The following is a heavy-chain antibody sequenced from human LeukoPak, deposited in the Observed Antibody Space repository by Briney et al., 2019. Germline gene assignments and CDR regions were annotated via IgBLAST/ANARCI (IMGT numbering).Heavy chain of an antibody. J-gene: IGHJ5*02. CDR2: ISSSSSYI. Sequence: PGGSLRLSCAASGFTFSSYSMNWVRQAPGKGLEWVSSISSSSSYIYYADSVKGRFTISRDNAKNSPYLQMNSLRAEDTAVYYCARHYYDSSGYTPGWFDPWGQGTLVTVSS. CDR3: ARHYYDSSGYTPGWFDP. D-gene: IGHD3-22*01. CDR1: GFTFSSYS. V-gene: IGHV3-21*01.